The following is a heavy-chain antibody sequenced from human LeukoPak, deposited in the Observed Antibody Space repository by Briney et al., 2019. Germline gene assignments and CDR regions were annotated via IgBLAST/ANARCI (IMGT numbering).Heavy chain of an antibody. D-gene: IGHD6-13*01. V-gene: IGHV4-59*01. J-gene: IGHJ4*02. CDR1: GGSISSYY. CDR2: IYYSGST. Sequence: PSETLSLTCTVSGGSISSYYWSWIRQPPGKGLEWIGYIYYSGSTNYNPSLKSRVTISVDTSKNQFSLKLSSVTAADTAVYYCARRKSSSWYGIESDHWGQGTLVTVSS. CDR3: ARRKSSSWYGIESDH.